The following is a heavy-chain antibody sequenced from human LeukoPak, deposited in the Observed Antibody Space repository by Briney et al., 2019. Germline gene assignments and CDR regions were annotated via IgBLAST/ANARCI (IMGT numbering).Heavy chain of an antibody. CDR1: GFTFSNAW. CDR3: AKDLYSSSWYPKCFQH. D-gene: IGHD6-13*01. Sequence: PGGSLRLSCAASGFTFSNAWMSWVRQAPGKGLEWVGRIKSKTDGGTTDYAAPVKGRFTISSDDSKNTLYLQMNSLKTEDTAVYYCAKDLYSSSWYPKCFQHWGQGTLVTVSS. J-gene: IGHJ1*01. V-gene: IGHV3-15*01. CDR2: IKSKTDGGTT.